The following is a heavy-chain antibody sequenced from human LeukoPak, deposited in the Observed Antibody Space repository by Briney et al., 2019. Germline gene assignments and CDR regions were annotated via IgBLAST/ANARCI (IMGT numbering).Heavy chain of an antibody. V-gene: IGHV1-69*06. D-gene: IGHD3-9*01. CDR2: IIPIFGTA. Sequence: SVKVSCKASGGTFSSYAISWVRQAPGQGLEWMGGIIPIFGTANYAQKFQGRVTITADKSTSTAYMELSSLRSEDTAVYYCAREKYYDILIGYYTDAFDIWGQGTMVTVSS. J-gene: IGHJ3*02. CDR1: GGTFSSYA. CDR3: AREKYYDILIGYYTDAFDI.